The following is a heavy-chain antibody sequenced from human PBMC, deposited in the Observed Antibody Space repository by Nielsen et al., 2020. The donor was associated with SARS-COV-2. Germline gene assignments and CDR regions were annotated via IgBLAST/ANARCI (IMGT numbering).Heavy chain of an antibody. V-gene: IGHV4-39*01. CDR1: GGSISNSRNY. CDR3: ARRTFHYHGMDV. J-gene: IGHJ6*02. Sequence: SETLSLTCSVSGGSISNSRNYWGWIRQPPGKGLEWIGDIYFSGKTYYAPSLKSRVTISVVTSQNQVSLKLRSVSAADMAVYYCARRTFHYHGMDVWGQGTLVTVSS. CDR2: IYFSGKT.